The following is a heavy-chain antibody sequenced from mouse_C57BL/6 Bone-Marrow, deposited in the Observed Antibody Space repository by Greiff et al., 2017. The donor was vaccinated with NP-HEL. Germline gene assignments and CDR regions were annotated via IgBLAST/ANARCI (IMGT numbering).Heavy chain of an antibody. CDR1: GYAFSSSW. D-gene: IGHD2-2*01. CDR2: IYPGDGDT. CDR3: ARWLRDFFIDY. V-gene: IGHV1-82*01. Sequence: VQLQESGPELVKPGASVKISCKASGYAFSSSWMNWVKQRPGKGLEWIGRIYPGDGDTNYNGKFKGKATLTADKSSSTAYMQLSSLTSEDSAVYYCARWLRDFFIDYWGQGTTLTVSS. J-gene: IGHJ2*01.